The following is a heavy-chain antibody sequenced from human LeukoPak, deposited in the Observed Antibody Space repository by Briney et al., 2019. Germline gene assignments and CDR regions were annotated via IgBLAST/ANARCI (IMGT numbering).Heavy chain of an antibody. CDR1: GGSFSGYY. CDR3: ARRKERITMIVVVKGGYYFDY. V-gene: IGHV4-34*01. CDR2: INHSGST. J-gene: IGHJ4*02. Sequence: PSETLSLTCAVYGGSFSGYYWSWIRQPPGKGLEWIGEINHSGSTNYNPSLKSRVTISVDTSKNQFSLKLSSVTAADTAVYYCARRKERITMIVVVKGGYYFDYWGQGTLVTVSS. D-gene: IGHD3-22*01.